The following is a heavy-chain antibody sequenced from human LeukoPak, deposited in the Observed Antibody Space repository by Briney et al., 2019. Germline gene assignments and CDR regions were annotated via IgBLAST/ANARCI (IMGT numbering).Heavy chain of an antibody. V-gene: IGHV1-46*01. Sequence: ASVKVSCKASGYTFTGYYMHWVRQAPGQGLEWMGIINPSGGSTSYAQKLQGRVTITADKSTRTAYMELSSLRSEDTAVYYCARDNDSRDPPHFDYWGQGTLVTVSS. CDR1: GYTFTGYY. J-gene: IGHJ4*02. D-gene: IGHD3-16*01. CDR3: ARDNDSRDPPHFDY. CDR2: INPSGGST.